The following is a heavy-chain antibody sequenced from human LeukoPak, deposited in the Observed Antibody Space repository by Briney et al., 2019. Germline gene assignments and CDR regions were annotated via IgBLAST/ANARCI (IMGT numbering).Heavy chain of an antibody. Sequence: GGSLRLSCAASGFTFSSYSMNWVRQAPGKGLEWVSSISSSSSYIYYADSVKGRFTISRDNAKNSLYLQMNSLRAEDTAVYYCARVGTMVRGVISRDYYYGMDVWDQGTTVTVSS. CDR2: ISSSSSYI. CDR3: ARVGTMVRGVISRDYYYGMDV. D-gene: IGHD3-10*01. CDR1: GFTFSSYS. J-gene: IGHJ6*02. V-gene: IGHV3-21*01.